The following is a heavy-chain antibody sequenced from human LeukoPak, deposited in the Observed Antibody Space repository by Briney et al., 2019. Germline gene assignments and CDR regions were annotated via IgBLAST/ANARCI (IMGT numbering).Heavy chain of an antibody. J-gene: IGHJ5*02. Sequence: GGSLRLSCAASGFTFSSYAMSWVRQAPGKGLEWVSAISGSGGSTYYADSVKGRFTISRDNSKNTLYLQMNSLRAEDTAVYYCAKDYYFGVVTVQLDQFDPWGQGTLVTASS. CDR3: AKDYYFGVVTVQLDQFDP. CDR2: ISGSGGST. V-gene: IGHV3-23*01. CDR1: GFTFSSYA. D-gene: IGHD3-3*01.